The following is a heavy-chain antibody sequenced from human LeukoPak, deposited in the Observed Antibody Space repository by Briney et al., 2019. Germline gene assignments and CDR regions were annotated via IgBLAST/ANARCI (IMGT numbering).Heavy chain of an antibody. CDR2: IYHSGST. Sequence: GSLRLSCAASGFTVSSNYMSWVRQAPGKGLEWIGEIYHSGSTNYNPSLKSRVTISVDKSKNQFSLKMSSVTAADTAVYYCARIMGRGYCSSTSCRGDWFDPWGQGTLVTVSS. CDR1: GFTVSSNY. D-gene: IGHD2-2*01. J-gene: IGHJ5*02. V-gene: IGHV4-4*02. CDR3: ARIMGRGYCSSTSCRGDWFDP.